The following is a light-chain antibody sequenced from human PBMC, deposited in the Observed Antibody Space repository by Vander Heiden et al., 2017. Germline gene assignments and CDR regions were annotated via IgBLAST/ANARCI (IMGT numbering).Light chain of an antibody. CDR2: KDS. CDR1: ALPKQY. V-gene: IGLV3-25*03. J-gene: IGLJ2*01. CDR3: QSADSSGTYVV. Sequence: SSELTRPPAVSVSPGQTARITCSGDALPKQYAYWYQQKPGQAPVLVIYKDSERPSGIPERFSGSSSGTTVTLTISGVQAEDEADYYCQSADSSGTYVVFGGGTKLTVL.